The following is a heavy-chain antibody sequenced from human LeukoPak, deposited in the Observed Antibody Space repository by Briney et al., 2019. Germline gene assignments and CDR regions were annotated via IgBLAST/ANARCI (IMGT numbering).Heavy chain of an antibody. Sequence: PGGSLRLSCAASGFTFSSYWMHWVRQAPGKGLVWVSRINSDGSSTSYADSVKGRFTISRDNAKNTLYLQMNSLRAEDTAVYYCARVWYYDILTGHSPFDYWGQGTLVTVSS. D-gene: IGHD3-9*01. V-gene: IGHV3-74*01. CDR1: GFTFSSYW. J-gene: IGHJ4*02. CDR3: ARVWYYDILTGHSPFDY. CDR2: INSDGSST.